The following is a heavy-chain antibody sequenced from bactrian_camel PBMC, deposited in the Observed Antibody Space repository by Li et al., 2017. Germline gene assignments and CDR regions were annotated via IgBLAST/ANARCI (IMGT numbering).Heavy chain of an antibody. V-gene: IGHV3S40*01. D-gene: IGHD8*01. CDR3: GATCSYPSYRTW. Sequence: VQLVESGGGLVQPGGSLRLSCAASGFTFGTYAMSWVRQAPGKGLEWVSTMQSNGVYTYYADSVKGRFTISLDNAKNTMYLQMNSLKPEDTAMYYCGATCSYPSYRTWWGQGTQVTVS. CDR2: MQSNGVYT. CDR1: GFTFGTYA. J-gene: IGHJ4*01.